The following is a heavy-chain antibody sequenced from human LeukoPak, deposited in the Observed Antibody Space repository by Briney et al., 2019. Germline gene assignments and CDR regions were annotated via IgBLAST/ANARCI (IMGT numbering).Heavy chain of an antibody. Sequence: PGWSLRLSCSASGFTFIYYAMHWVRQAPGKGLEYVSGISSNGGNTYYADSVKGRFTMSRANTNNTLYLQMSSLRAEDTALYYCVKDRGQSIETAGHFGSWGQGTLVTVSS. CDR2: ISSNGGNT. V-gene: IGHV3-64D*06. CDR3: VKDRGQSIETAGHFGS. CDR1: GFTFIYYA. J-gene: IGHJ4*02. D-gene: IGHD5-24*01.